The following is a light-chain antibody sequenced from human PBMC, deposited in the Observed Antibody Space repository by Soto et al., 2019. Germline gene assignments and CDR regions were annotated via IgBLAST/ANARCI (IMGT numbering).Light chain of an antibody. Sequence: SYELTQPPSVSVSPGQTARITCSGDALPKQYAYWYQQKPGQAPVLVICKDSERPSGIPERFSGSSSGTTVTLTISGVQAEDEADDDCQSADSSGTYLVFGGGTKLTVL. V-gene: IGLV3-25*03. CDR1: ALPKQY. CDR2: KDS. CDR3: QSADSSGTYLV. J-gene: IGLJ2*01.